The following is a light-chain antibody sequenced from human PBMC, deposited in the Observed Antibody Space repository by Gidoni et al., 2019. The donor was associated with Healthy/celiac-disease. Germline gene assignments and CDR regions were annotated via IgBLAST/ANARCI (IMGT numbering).Light chain of an antibody. CDR3: QQHNNWPRVT. CDR2: VAS. Sequence: EIVVTQSPATLSVSPGERATLSCRASQSVSSNLAWYQQKPGQAPRLLIYVASTRATGIPARFSGSGSGTEFTLTISSLESEDFAVYYCQQHNNWPRVTFGQGTKVEIK. CDR1: QSVSSN. V-gene: IGKV3-15*01. J-gene: IGKJ3*01.